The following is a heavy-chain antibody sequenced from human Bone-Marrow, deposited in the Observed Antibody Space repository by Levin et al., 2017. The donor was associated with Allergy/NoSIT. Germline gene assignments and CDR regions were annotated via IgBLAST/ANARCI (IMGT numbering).Heavy chain of an antibody. CDR1: GAPISRGYYY. CDR3: ARGLGILRYADWENWFDP. V-gene: IGHV4-31*03. Sequence: SQTLSLTCTVSGAPISRGYYYWGWIRQHPGQGLEWIGYILNSAKTYYNPSLKSRVSMSVDTSTNQFSLKLSSVTAADTAVYYCARGLGILRYADWENWFDPWGQGTLVTVSS. CDR2: ILNSAKT. D-gene: IGHD3-9*01. J-gene: IGHJ5*02.